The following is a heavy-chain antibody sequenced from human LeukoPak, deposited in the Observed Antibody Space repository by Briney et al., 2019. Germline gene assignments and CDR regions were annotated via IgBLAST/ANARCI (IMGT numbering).Heavy chain of an antibody. V-gene: IGHV3-23*01. D-gene: IGHD3-3*01. Sequence: GGSLRLSCAASGFTFSSYAMSWVRQAPGKGLEWVSAISGSGGSTYYADSVKGRFTISRDNSKNTLYLQMNSLRAEDTAVYYCAKAPRDTIFGVVLGHYYTDVWGKGTTVTVSS. J-gene: IGHJ6*03. CDR3: AKAPRDTIFGVVLGHYYTDV. CDR2: ISGSGGST. CDR1: GFTFSSYA.